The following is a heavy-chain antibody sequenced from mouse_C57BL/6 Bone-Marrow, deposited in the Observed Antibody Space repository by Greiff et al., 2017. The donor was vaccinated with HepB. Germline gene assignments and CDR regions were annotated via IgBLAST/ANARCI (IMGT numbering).Heavy chain of an antibody. CDR3: AREGLRVLFDY. CDR2: IHPNSGST. Sequence: QVQLQQPGAELVKPGASVKLSCKASGYTFTSYWMHWVKQRPGQGLEWIGMIHPNSGSTNYNEKFKSKATLTVDKSSSTAYMQLSSLTSEDSAVYYCAREGLRVLFDYWGQGTTVTVSS. J-gene: IGHJ2*01. CDR1: GYTFTSYW. V-gene: IGHV1-64*01. D-gene: IGHD2-12*01.